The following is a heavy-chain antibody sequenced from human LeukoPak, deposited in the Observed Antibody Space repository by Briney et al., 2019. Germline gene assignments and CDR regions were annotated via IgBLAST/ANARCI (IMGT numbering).Heavy chain of an antibody. J-gene: IGHJ2*01. V-gene: IGHV1-18*01. CDR3: ARTLGGMTVERATGLDL. Sequence: ASVKVSCKSSGYTFSTHGVTWVRQAPGQGLEWMGRISAYEGNTNYAQKFQDRVTMTTHTSTSTAYMELRSLTSDDTAVYYCARTLGGMTVERATGLDLWGRGTLVTVSS. D-gene: IGHD5-24*01. CDR1: GYTFSTHG. CDR2: ISAYEGNT.